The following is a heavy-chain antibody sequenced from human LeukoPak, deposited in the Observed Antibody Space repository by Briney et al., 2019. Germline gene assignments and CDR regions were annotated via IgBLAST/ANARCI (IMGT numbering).Heavy chain of an antibody. V-gene: IGHV4-59*04. CDR3: ARRRYFDGSGYLE. CDR1: GGSISSYY. Sequence: KPSETLSLTCTVSGGSISSYYWSWIRQPPGKGLEWIGTIYCGRTYYSPSLRSRVTMSVDPSNNQFSLTLRSVTAADTALYYCARRRYFDGSGYLEWGQGTLLSVSS. J-gene: IGHJ1*01. D-gene: IGHD3-22*01. CDR2: IYCGRT.